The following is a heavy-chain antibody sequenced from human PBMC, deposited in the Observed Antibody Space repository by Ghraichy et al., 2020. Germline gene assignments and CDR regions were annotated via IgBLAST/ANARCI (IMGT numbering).Heavy chain of an antibody. CDR3: ARSHMVRGAPIL. V-gene: IGHV4-34*01. D-gene: IGHD3-10*01. J-gene: IGHJ4*02. CDR2: INHSGST. CDR1: GGSFSGYY. Sequence: SETLSLTCAVYGGSFSGYYWSWIRQPPGKGLEWIGEINHSGSTNYNPSLKSRVTISVDTSKNQFSLKLSSVTAADTAVYYCARSHMVRGAPILWGQGTLVTVSS.